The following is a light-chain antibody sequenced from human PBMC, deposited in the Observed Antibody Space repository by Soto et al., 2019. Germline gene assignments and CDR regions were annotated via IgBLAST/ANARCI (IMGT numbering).Light chain of an antibody. CDR2: DVS. CDR3: CSYAGSYTYV. Sequence: QSALSQPRSVSGSPGQSVAMSCTGTSSDVGGYNYVSWYQQHPGKAPKLMIYDVSKRPSGVPDRFSGSKSVNTASLTISGLQAEDEADYYCCSYAGSYTYVFGTGTKLTVL. V-gene: IGLV2-11*01. J-gene: IGLJ1*01. CDR1: SSDVGGYNY.